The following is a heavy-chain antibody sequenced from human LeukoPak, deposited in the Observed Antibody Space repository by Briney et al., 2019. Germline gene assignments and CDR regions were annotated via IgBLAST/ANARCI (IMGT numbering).Heavy chain of an antibody. D-gene: IGHD3-22*01. CDR2: MNPSGGSP. J-gene: IGHJ3*01. CDR3: ARNPAGTNHYDSSGLSFDV. CDR1: GYTFTDYF. V-gene: IGHV1-46*01. Sequence: ASVKVSCKASGYTFTDYFMHWVRQAPGQGLEWMGIMNPSGGSPTYARRFQGRVTMTRDTSTSTVYVELSSLRSEDTAVYYCARNPAGTNHYDSSGLSFDVWGQGTMVTVSS.